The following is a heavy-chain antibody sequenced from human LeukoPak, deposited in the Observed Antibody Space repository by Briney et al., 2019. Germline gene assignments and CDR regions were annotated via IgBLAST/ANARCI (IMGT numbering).Heavy chain of an antibody. J-gene: IGHJ6*03. D-gene: IGHD4-23*01. V-gene: IGHV4-34*01. CDR3: ARKPPVAYYYMDV. CDR1: GGSFSGYY. Sequence: SETLSLTCAVYGGSFSGYYWSWIRQPPGKGLEWIGEINHSGSTNYNPSLKSRVTISVDTSKNQFFLKLSSVTAADTAVYYCARKPPVAYYYMDVWGKGTTVTVSS. CDR2: INHSGST.